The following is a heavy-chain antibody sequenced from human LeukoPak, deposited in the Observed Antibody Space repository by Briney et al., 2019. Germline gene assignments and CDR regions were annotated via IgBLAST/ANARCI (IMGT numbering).Heavy chain of an antibody. V-gene: IGHV1-8*03. D-gene: IGHD3-3*01. Sequence: ASVKVSCKASGYTFTSYDINWVRQATGQGLEWMGWMNPNSGNTGYAQKFQGRVTITRNTSISTAYMELSSLRSEDTAVYYCARDQGFWSGYYTDYYMDVWGKGTTVTVSS. CDR1: GYTFTSYD. J-gene: IGHJ6*03. CDR3: ARDQGFWSGYYTDYYMDV. CDR2: MNPNSGNT.